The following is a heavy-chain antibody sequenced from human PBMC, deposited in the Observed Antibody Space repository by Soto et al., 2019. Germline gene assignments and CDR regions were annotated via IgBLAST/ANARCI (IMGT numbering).Heavy chain of an antibody. CDR2: INHSGST. Sequence: ASETLSLTCNVYGGSFSGYYWSWIRQPPGKGLEWIGEINHSGSTNYNASLKSRVTISVDTSRNLFSLKLSSVTAADTAVYYCARGVRFGDQLLTPEYNWCDPWGEGTLVTASP. CDR3: ARGVRFGDQLLTPEYNWCDP. CDR1: GGSFSGYY. D-gene: IGHD2-2*01. V-gene: IGHV4-34*01. J-gene: IGHJ5*02.